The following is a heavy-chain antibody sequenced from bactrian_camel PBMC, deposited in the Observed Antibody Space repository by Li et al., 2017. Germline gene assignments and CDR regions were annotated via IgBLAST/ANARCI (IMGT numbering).Heavy chain of an antibody. CDR3: VKDRGGNWYRGDFGY. CDR1: GYTFNTYS. CDR2: IYTGGSAT. J-gene: IGHJ6*01. V-gene: IGHV3S1*01. D-gene: IGHD6*01. Sequence: HVQLVESGGGSALAGGSVRLSCAASGYTFNTYSWFRQAPGQEREAVASIYTGGSATYYADSVKGRFTIARDNAKNTLYLQLNGPLTVDTATYYCVKDRGGNWYRGDFGYWGQGTQVTVS.